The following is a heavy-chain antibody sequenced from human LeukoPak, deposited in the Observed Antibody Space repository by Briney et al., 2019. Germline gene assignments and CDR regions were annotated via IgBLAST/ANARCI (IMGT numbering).Heavy chain of an antibody. CDR2: IIPIFGIA. Sequence: SVKVSCKASGGTFSSYAISWVRQAPGQGLEWMRRIIPIFGIANYAQKFQGRVTITADKSTSTAYMELSSLRSEDTAVYYCARVTLDGMDVWGQGTTVTVSS. V-gene: IGHV1-69*04. J-gene: IGHJ6*02. CDR3: ARVTLDGMDV. CDR1: GGTFSSYA.